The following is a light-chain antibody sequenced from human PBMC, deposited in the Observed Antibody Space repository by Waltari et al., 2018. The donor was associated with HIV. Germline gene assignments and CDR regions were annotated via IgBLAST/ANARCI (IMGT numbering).Light chain of an antibody. Sequence: QPALTQPPSASGSPGQSVTISCTGTSRDIGAYNYASWYQQHPGRAPNLLIYEVNKRPSGVPDRFSGSKSANTASLTVSGLQAEDEADYYCSSYAGNNNYVFGTGTRVTVL. CDR2: EVN. J-gene: IGLJ1*01. V-gene: IGLV2-8*01. CDR1: SRDIGAYNY. CDR3: SSYAGNNNYV.